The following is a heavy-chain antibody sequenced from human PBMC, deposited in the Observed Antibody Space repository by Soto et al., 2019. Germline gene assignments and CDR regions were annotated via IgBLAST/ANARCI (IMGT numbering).Heavy chain of an antibody. CDR2: IIPIFGTA. Sequence: QVQLVQSGAEVKKPGSSVKVSCKASGGTFSSYAISWVRQAPGQGLEWMGGIIPIFGTANYAQKFQGRVTITADKSTSTAYMELSSLRSGDTAVYYCARESWSGQLVGYYYYYGMDVWGQGTTVTVSS. J-gene: IGHJ6*02. V-gene: IGHV1-69*06. D-gene: IGHD6-6*01. CDR3: ARESWSGQLVGYYYYYGMDV. CDR1: GGTFSSYA.